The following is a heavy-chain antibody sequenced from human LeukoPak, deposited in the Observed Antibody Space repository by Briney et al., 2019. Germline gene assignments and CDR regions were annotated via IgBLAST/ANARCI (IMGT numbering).Heavy chain of an antibody. J-gene: IGHJ4*02. Sequence: GGSLKISCKGSGYSFASYWIGWVRQMPGKGLEWMGIFYPGTSDTRYCPSCQGQVTISAEKSISTAYLQWSSLKASDTAMYYCARHNIVGDYWGQGTLVTVSS. CDR2: FYPGTSDT. CDR1: GYSFASYW. V-gene: IGHV5-51*01. CDR3: ARHNIVGDY. D-gene: IGHD2-21*01.